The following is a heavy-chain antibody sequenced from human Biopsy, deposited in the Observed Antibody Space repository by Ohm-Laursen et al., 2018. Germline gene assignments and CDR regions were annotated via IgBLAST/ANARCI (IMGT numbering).Heavy chain of an antibody. CDR2: ISNRGST. CDR1: GGSISSDY. CDR3: ARLYRLDDYWNDDPPDAFDV. J-gene: IGHJ3*01. D-gene: IGHD3-3*01. Sequence: GTLSLTCTVSGGSISSDYWSWIRQSPGKGLEWIGYISNRGSTNYNPSLRGRVTISVDTSKNQFSLKLSSVTAADTAVFFCARLYRLDDYWNDDPPDAFDVWGQGTMVTVSS. V-gene: IGHV4-59*01.